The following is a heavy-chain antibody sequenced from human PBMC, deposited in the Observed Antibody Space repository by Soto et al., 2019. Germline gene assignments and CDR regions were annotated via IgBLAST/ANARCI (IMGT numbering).Heavy chain of an antibody. CDR3: ARESGDWPLNWFDP. D-gene: IGHD2-21*02. CDR1: GFNFSNHW. J-gene: IGHJ5*02. Sequence: AGGSLRLSCAASGFNFSNHWRHWVRQRPAEGLVWVSRITSDGKSKAYAESVKGRFAISRDNAKNTLYLQMNGLTAGDTAVYYCARESGDWPLNWFDPWGQGTLVTVYS. V-gene: IGHV3-74*01. CDR2: ITSDGKSK.